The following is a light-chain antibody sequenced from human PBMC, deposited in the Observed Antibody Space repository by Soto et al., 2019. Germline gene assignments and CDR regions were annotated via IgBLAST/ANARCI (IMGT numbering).Light chain of an antibody. J-gene: IGLJ1*01. CDR2: EVS. V-gene: IGLV2-14*01. CDR1: SSDVGGYNY. CDR3: NSYTSKSTGV. Sequence: QSALTQPASVSGSPGQSITISCTGTSSDVGGYNYVSWYQQHPGKAPKLIIYEVSNRPSGISIRFSGSKSGNTASLTISGLQAEDQDDYYCNSYTSKSTGVFGTGTKLTVL.